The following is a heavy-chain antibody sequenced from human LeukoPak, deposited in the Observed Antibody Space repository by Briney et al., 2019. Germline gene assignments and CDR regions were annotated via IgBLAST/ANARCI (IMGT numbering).Heavy chain of an antibody. D-gene: IGHD3-10*01. V-gene: IGHV1-46*01. J-gene: IGHJ5*02. CDR2: INPSGGST. CDR1: GYTFTSYY. CDR3: ARLYQPRADYYGSGSHSIGWFDP. Sequence: ASVKVSCKASGYTFTSYYMHWVRQAPGQGLEWMGIINPSGGSTSYAQKFQGRVTMTRDTSTSTVYMELSSLRSEDTAVYYCARLYQPRADYYGSGSHSIGWFDPWGQGTLVTVSS.